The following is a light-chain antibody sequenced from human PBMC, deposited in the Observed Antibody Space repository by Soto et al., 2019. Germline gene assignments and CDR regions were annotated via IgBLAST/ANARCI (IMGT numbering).Light chain of an antibody. V-gene: IGLV2-14*03. CDR3: SSYSSSNSYV. CDR2: DVS. Sequence: QSALSQPASVSGSPGQSITISCTGTSSDIGTYDSVSWYQQHPGKAPKLMIYDVSNRPSGVSNRFSGSKSANTASLIISGLQAEDEADYYCSSYSSSNSYVFASGTRSPS. CDR1: SSDIGTYDS. J-gene: IGLJ1*01.